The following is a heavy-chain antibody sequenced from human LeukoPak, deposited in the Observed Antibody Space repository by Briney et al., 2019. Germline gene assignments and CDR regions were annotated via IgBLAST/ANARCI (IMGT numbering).Heavy chain of an antibody. CDR2: ICKSGGST. J-gene: IGHJ4*02. Sequence: QPGGSLRLSCAASGFTFSSYAMSWVRQAPGRGLEWVSAICKSGGSTFYADSVRGRFTISRDNAKNSLYLQMNSLRAEDTAVYYCTRDPRRLDYWGQGTLVTVSS. V-gene: IGHV3-23*01. CDR3: TRDPRRLDY. CDR1: GFTFSSYA.